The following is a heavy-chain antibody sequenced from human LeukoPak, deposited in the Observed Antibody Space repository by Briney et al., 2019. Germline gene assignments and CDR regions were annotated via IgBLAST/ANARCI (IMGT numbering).Heavy chain of an antibody. J-gene: IGHJ5*02. V-gene: IGHV3-23*01. CDR2: ISGSGGST. Sequence: PGGSLRLSCAASGFTVSNNYMSWVRQAPGKGLEWVSAISGSGGSTYYADSVKGRFTISRDNSKNTLYLQMNSLRAEDTAVYYCAKGRILTGYYNWFDPWGQGTLVTVSS. CDR3: AKGRILTGYYNWFDP. D-gene: IGHD3-9*01. CDR1: GFTVSNNY.